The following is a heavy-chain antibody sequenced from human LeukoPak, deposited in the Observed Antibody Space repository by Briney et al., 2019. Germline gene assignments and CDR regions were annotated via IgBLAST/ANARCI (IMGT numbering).Heavy chain of an antibody. CDR1: GFIFSNYW. CDR2: ISSSSSYI. Sequence: GGSLRLSCAASGFIFSNYWMTWVRQAPGKGLEWVSSISSSSSYIYYADSVKGRFTISRDNAKNSLYLQMNSLRAEDTAVYYCARELGVKGDFDYWGQGTLVTVSS. V-gene: IGHV3-21*01. J-gene: IGHJ4*02. CDR3: ARELGVKGDFDY. D-gene: IGHD7-27*01.